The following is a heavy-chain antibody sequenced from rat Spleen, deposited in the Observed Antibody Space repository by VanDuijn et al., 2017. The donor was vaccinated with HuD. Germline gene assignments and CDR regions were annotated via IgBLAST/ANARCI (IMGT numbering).Heavy chain of an antibody. CDR1: GFNFNDYW. Sequence: EVKLVESGGGLVQPGRSLKLSCAASGFNFNDYWMGWVRQAPGKGLEWIGEINKDSSTINYTPSLKDKFTISRDNAQNTLYLQMSKLGSEDTAIYYCARVLRVYPYWYFDFWGPGTMVTVSS. D-gene: IGHD1-9*01. CDR2: INKDSSTI. J-gene: IGHJ1*01. CDR3: ARVLRVYPYWYFDF. V-gene: IGHV4-2*01.